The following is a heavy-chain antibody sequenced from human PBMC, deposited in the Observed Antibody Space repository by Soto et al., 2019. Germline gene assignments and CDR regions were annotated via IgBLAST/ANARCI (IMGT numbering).Heavy chain of an antibody. V-gene: IGHV3-23*01. J-gene: IGHJ5*02. Sequence: EVHLLESGGGLVQPGGSLRLSCAASGFNFRNYAMSWVRQAPGKGLEWVSTISRGDAFTYYADSVKGRFTISRDYSKSTLYLQMNTLRAEDTAVYYCAKDRQDSSVSWGQGTLVTVSS. CDR2: ISRGDAFT. CDR3: AKDRQDSSVS. D-gene: IGHD6-19*01. CDR1: GFNFRNYA.